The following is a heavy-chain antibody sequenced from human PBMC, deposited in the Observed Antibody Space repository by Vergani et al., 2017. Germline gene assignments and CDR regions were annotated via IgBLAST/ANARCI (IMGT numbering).Heavy chain of an antibody. CDR1: GFSFSDHY. J-gene: IGHJ2*01. Sequence: VQLLESGGGLVQPGGSLRLSCGASGFSFSDHYMTWIRQAPGKGLEWVSYISNSGNTIEYADSVKGRFTISRDNSKNTLFLQMNSLRAEDTAVYYCAKDPGFCSSSTCYRNYYFDLWGRGTLVTVSS. V-gene: IGHV3-11*01. CDR3: AKDPGFCSSSTCYRNYYFDL. CDR2: ISNSGNTI. D-gene: IGHD2-2*01.